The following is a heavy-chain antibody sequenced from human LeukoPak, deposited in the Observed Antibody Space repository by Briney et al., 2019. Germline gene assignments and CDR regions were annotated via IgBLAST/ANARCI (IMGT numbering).Heavy chain of an antibody. CDR2: ISSSSSTI. Sequence: PGGSLRLSCAASGFTFSSYSMNWVRQAPGKGLEWVSYISSSSSTIYYADSVKGRFTISRDNSRNTLYLQMNSLRAEDTAVYYCAKDQESGWYLGYFDYWGQGTLVTVSS. V-gene: IGHV3-48*01. J-gene: IGHJ4*02. D-gene: IGHD6-19*01. CDR1: GFTFSSYS. CDR3: AKDQESGWYLGYFDY.